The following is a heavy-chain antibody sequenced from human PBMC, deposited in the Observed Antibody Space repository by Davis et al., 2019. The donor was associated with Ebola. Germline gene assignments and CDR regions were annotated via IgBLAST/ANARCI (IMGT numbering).Heavy chain of an antibody. CDR3: ARDLVTMIVVAPVAVTRYGMDV. CDR2: ISSSGSTI. Sequence: GESLKISCAASGFTFSSYEMNWVRQAPGKGLEWVSYISSSGSTIYYADSVKGRFTISRDNAKNSLYLQMNSLRAEDTAVYYCARDLVTMIVVAPVAVTRYGMDVWGQGTTVTVSS. V-gene: IGHV3-48*03. D-gene: IGHD3-22*01. J-gene: IGHJ6*02. CDR1: GFTFSSYE.